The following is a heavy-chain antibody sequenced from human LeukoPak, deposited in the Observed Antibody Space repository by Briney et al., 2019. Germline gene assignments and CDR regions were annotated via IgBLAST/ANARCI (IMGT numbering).Heavy chain of an antibody. CDR1: GYTFTGYY. J-gene: IGHJ4*02. CDR2: INPNSGGT. Sequence: ASVKVSCKASGYTFTGYYMHWVRQAPGQGLEWMGWINPNSGGTNYAQKFQGRVTMTRDTSISTAYMELSRLRSDDTAVYYCAKGNGGVVVVAATQFSEFEDYWGQGTLVTVSS. CDR3: AKGNGGVVVVAATQFSEFEDY. D-gene: IGHD2-15*01. V-gene: IGHV1-2*02.